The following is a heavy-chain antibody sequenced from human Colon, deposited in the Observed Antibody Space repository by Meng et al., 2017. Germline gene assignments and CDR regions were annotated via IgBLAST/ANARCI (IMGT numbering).Heavy chain of an antibody. CDR3: ARDSGYSWTYFDY. Sequence: QLQLQESGPGLVKPSETLSLPCTVSGGSISSSSYYWGWIRQPPGKGLEWVGSIYYSGSTYYNPSLKSRVTISVDTSKNQFSLKLSSVTAADTAVYYCARDSGYSWTYFDYWGQGTLVTVSS. D-gene: IGHD3-22*01. V-gene: IGHV4-39*02. J-gene: IGHJ4*02. CDR1: GGSISSSSYY. CDR2: IYYSGST.